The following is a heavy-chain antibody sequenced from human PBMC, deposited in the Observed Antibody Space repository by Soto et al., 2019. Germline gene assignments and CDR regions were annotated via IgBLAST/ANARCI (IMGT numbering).Heavy chain of an antibody. CDR1: GYTFTSYG. V-gene: IGHV1-18*01. CDR3: ASSSWVYGSGSYYTPLDY. Sequence: ASVKVSCKASGYTFTSYGISWVRQAPGQGLEWMGWISAYNGNTNYAQKLQGRVTMTTDTSTSTAYMELRSLRSDDTAVYYCASSSWVYGSGSYYTPLDYWGQGTLVTVSS. D-gene: IGHD3-10*01. J-gene: IGHJ4*02. CDR2: ISAYNGNT.